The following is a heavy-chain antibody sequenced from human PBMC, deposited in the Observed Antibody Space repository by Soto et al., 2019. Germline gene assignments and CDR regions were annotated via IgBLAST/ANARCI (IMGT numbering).Heavy chain of an antibody. J-gene: IGHJ4*02. Sequence: ASVKVSCKASGGTFSSYTISWVRQAPGQGLEWMGRIIPILGIANYAQKFQGRVTITADKSTSTAYMELSSLRSEDTAVYYCASMGDGYNPLRGAYWGQGTLVTVSS. CDR2: IIPILGIA. D-gene: IGHD5-12*01. V-gene: IGHV1-69*02. CDR3: ASMGDGYNPLRGAY. CDR1: GGTFSSYT.